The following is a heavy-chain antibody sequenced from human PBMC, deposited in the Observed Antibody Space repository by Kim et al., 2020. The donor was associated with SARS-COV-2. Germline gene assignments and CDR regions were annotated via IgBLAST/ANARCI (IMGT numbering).Heavy chain of an antibody. Sequence: GGSLRLSCAASGFTFSSYAMHWVRQAPGKGLEWVAVISYDGSNKYYADSVKGRFTISRDNSKNTLYLQMNSLRAEDTAVYYCARDGGGYFDLWGRGTLVPVSS. J-gene: IGHJ2*01. CDR2: ISYDGSNK. V-gene: IGHV3-30*04. D-gene: IGHD3-10*01. CDR3: ARDGGGYFDL. CDR1: GFTFSSYA.